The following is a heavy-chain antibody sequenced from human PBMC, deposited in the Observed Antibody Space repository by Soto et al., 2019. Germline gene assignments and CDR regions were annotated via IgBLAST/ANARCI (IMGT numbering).Heavy chain of an antibody. Sequence: EVQLVESGGGLVQSGGSLRLSCAASGFTFSTYWMSWVRQGPGTGPEWVANIKQDGSERYYADSVKGRFNISRDNAKSSLYLQMTSLRAEDTAVYHCAKSLSAIPGDSWGQGTLVTVSS. CDR1: GFTFSTYW. V-gene: IGHV3-7*05. D-gene: IGHD2-2*01. CDR3: AKSLSAIPGDS. J-gene: IGHJ4*02. CDR2: IKQDGSER.